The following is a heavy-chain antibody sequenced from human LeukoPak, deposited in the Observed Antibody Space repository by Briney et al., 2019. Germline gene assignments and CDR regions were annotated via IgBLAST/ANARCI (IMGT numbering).Heavy chain of an antibody. D-gene: IGHD6-13*01. CDR1: GYTFTSYG. J-gene: IGHJ4*02. Sequence: ASVKVSCKASGYTFTSYGISWVRQAPGQGLEWMGWISAYNGNTNYAQKLQGRVTMTRDMSTSTVYMELSSLRSEDTAVYYCARRWGYSSSWYGDYFDYWGQGTLVTVSS. CDR2: ISAYNGNT. V-gene: IGHV1-18*01. CDR3: ARRWGYSSSWYGDYFDY.